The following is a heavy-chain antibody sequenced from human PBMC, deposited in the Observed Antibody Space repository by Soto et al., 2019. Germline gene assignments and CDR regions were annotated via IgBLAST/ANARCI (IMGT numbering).Heavy chain of an antibody. V-gene: IGHV3-15*07. CDR3: TTDRGYYDFWSGLWAFDI. CDR2: IKSKTDGGTT. CDR1: GFTFSNAW. J-gene: IGHJ3*02. D-gene: IGHD3-3*01. Sequence: VGSLRLSCAASGFTFSNAWMNWVRQAPGKGLEWVGRIKSKTDGGTTDYAAPVKGRITISRDDSKNTLYLQMNSLKTEDTAVYYCTTDRGYYDFWSGLWAFDIWGQGTMVTVSS.